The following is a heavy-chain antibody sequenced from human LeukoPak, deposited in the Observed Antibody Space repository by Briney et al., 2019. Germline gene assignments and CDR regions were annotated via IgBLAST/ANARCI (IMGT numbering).Heavy chain of an antibody. CDR3: ARDRGGSYSAIDY. D-gene: IGHD1-26*01. J-gene: IGHJ4*02. V-gene: IGHV3-48*04. CDR1: GFTFSSYS. CDR2: ISSSSSTI. Sequence: GGSLRLSCAASGFTFSSYSMNWVRQAPGKGLEWVSFISSSSSTIYYADSVKGRFTISRDNAKNSLYLQMNGPRAEDTAVYYCARDRGGSYSAIDYWGQGTLVTVSS.